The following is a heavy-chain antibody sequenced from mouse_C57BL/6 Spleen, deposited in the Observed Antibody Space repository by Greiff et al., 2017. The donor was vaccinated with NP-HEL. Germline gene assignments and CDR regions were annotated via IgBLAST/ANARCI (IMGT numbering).Heavy chain of an antibody. J-gene: IGHJ3*01. CDR2: ISDGGSYT. D-gene: IGHD2-5*01. V-gene: IGHV5-4*01. CDR3: ARETLYYSNPCAY. Sequence: EVKLMESGGGLVKPGGSLKLSCAASGFTFSSYAMSWVRQTPEKRLEWVATISDGGSYTYYPDNVKGRFTISRDNAKNNLYLQMSHLKSEDTAMYYCARETLYYSNPCAYWGQGTLVTVSA. CDR1: GFTFSSYA.